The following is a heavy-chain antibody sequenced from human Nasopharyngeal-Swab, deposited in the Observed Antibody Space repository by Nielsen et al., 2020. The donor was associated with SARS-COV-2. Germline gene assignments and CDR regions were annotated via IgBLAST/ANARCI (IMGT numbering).Heavy chain of an antibody. CDR2: ISGSGGST. D-gene: IGHD6-19*01. CDR3: AKGGSAEWLAFSYYGMDV. Sequence: GESLKLSCAASGFTFRSYAMSWVRPAPGKVLEWVSAISGSGGSTYYADSVKGRFTISRDNSKNTLYLQMNSLRAEDTAVYYCAKGGSAEWLAFSYYGMDVWGQGTTVTVSS. V-gene: IGHV3-23*01. CDR1: GFTFRSYA. J-gene: IGHJ6*02.